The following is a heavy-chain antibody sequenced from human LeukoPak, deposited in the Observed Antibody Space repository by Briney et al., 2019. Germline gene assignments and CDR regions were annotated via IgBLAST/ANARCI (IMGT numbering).Heavy chain of an antibody. V-gene: IGHV4-34*01. CDR2: INHSGST. CDR1: GGSFSGYY. J-gene: IGHJ4*02. CDR3: ARDLPAAMDY. Sequence: PSETLSLTCAVYGGSFSGYYWSWIRRPPGKGLEWIGEINHSGSTNYNPSLKSRVTISVDTSKNQFSLKLSSVTAADTAVYYCARDLPAAMDYWGQGTLVTVSS. D-gene: IGHD2-2*01.